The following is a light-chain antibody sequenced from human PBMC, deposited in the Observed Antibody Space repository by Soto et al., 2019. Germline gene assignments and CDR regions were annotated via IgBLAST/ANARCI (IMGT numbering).Light chain of an antibody. J-gene: IGLJ3*02. CDR1: NSNLGAGYD. V-gene: IGLV1-40*01. CDR3: QAYDYSLTAFV. CDR2: GNR. Sequence: QSVLTQPPSVSGAPGQRVTISCTGTNSNLGAGYDVHWYQQLPGAAPKLVIFGNRNRPSGVPERFSGSKSGTSASLAITGLQAEDEADHYCQAYDYSLTAFVFGGGTKLTVL.